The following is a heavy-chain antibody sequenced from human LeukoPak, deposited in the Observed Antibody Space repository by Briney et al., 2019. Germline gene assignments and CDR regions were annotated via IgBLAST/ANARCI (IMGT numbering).Heavy chain of an antibody. D-gene: IGHD5-24*01. CDR1: GASVSTNSVA. CDR3: AREAEITRFDY. J-gene: IGHJ4*02. CDR2: TSYRSKWYN. Sequence: SQTLSLTCAISGASVSTNSVAWNWIRQSPSRGLEWLGRTSYRSKWYNDYAVSVKSRITITPDTSKNQFSLQLNSVTPEDTAVYYCAREAEITRFDYWGQGTLVTVSS. V-gene: IGHV6-1*01.